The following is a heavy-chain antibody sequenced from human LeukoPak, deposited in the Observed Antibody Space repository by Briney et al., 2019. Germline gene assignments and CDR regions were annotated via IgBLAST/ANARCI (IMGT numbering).Heavy chain of an antibody. CDR3: ARGPAALRYFDWLSQEGIWFDP. Sequence: SETLSLTCTVSGGSISSYYWSWIRQPAGKGLEWIGHIYSSGSTNHNPSLKSRVTMSVDTSKNQFSLKLSSVTAADTAVYYCARGPAALRYFDWLSQEGIWFDPWGQGTLVTVSS. CDR2: IYSSGST. CDR1: GGSISSYY. J-gene: IGHJ5*02. D-gene: IGHD3-9*01. V-gene: IGHV4-4*07.